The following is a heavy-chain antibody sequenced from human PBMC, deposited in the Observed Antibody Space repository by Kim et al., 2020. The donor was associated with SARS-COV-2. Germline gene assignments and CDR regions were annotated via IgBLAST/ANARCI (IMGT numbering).Heavy chain of an antibody. J-gene: IGHJ6*02. V-gene: IGHV3-30-3*01. D-gene: IGHD2-8*01. CDR3: ARDLTLDIVLITHYYGMDV. CDR2: ISYDGSNK. CDR1: GFTFSSYA. Sequence: GGSLRLSCAASGFTFSSYAMHWVRQAPGKGLEWVAVISYDGSNKYYADSVKGRFTISRDNSKNTLYLQMNSLRAEDTAVYYCARDLTLDIVLITHYYGMDVWGQGTTVTVSS.